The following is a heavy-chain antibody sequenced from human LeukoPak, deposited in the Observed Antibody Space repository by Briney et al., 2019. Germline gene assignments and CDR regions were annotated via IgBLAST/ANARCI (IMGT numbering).Heavy chain of an antibody. CDR1: GFTFSDYY. CDR3: ARVTVGTTNRFDY. D-gene: IGHD1-26*01. CDR2: VSARSDYT. V-gene: IGHV3-11*05. J-gene: IGHJ4*02. Sequence: GGSLRLSCAASGFTFSDYYMAWIRQAPGKGLECVSYVSARSDYTNYPDSVKGRSTISRDNAKNSLYLQVNTLRAEDTAVYYGARVTVGTTNRFDYWGRGTLVTVSS.